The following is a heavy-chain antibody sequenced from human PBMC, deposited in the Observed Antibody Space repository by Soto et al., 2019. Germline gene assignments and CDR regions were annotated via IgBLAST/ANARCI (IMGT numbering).Heavy chain of an antibody. CDR1: GFTFNRHS. CDR2: ISASGTST. V-gene: IGHV3-48*02. Sequence: EVQLVESGGGLVQPGGSLRLSCAASGFTFNRHSMSWVRQAPGKGLEWVSYISASGTSTQYADFVRGRLTVSRDNAKNSLCLQSNRLREDDTAVYYFARDLLLVASATGAFDVGGQGTTVTVS. J-gene: IGHJ3*01. D-gene: IGHD5-12*01. CDR3: ARDLLLVASATGAFDV.